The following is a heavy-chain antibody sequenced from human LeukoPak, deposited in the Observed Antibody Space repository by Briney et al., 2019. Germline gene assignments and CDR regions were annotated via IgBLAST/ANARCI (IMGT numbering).Heavy chain of an antibody. V-gene: IGHV3-30*18. CDR1: GFTFSSYG. CDR2: ISYDGSNK. J-gene: IGHJ4*02. CDR3: AKTQRVRGVIGRYYYFDY. D-gene: IGHD3-10*01. Sequence: GGSLRLSCAASGFTFSSYGMHWVRQAPGKGLEWVAVISYDGSNKYYADSVKGRFTISRDNSKNTLYLQMNSLRAEDTAVYYCAKTQRVRGVIGRYYYFDYWGQGTLVTVSS.